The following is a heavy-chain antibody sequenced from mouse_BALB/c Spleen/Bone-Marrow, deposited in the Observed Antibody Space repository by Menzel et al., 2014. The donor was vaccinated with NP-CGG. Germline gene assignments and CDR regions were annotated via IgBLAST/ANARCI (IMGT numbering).Heavy chain of an antibody. J-gene: IGHJ1*01. CDR3: ASHDGYYVGWYFDV. V-gene: IGHV1-14*01. CDR2: IIPYNDGT. D-gene: IGHD2-3*01. Sequence: VQLQQPGPELVKPGTSVKMSCKASGYTFTSYVMHWVKQKPGQGLEWIGYIIPYNDGTKYNEKFKGKATLTSDKSSSTAYMELSSLTSEDSAVYYCASHDGYYVGWYFDVWGAGTTVTVSS. CDR1: GYTFTSYV.